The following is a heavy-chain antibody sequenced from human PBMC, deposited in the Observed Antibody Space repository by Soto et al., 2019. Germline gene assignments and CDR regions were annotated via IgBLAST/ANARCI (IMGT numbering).Heavy chain of an antibody. CDR3: ARELSYYYDSSGPFDY. CDR2: IYYSGST. J-gene: IGHJ4*02. D-gene: IGHD3-22*01. Sequence: PSETLSLTCTVSGGSISSGGYYWSWIRQHPGKGLEWIGYIYYSGSTYYNPSLKSRVTISVDTSKNQFSLKLSSVTAADTAVYYCARELSYYYDSSGPFDYWGQGTRVTVSS. V-gene: IGHV4-31*03. CDR1: GGSISSGGYY.